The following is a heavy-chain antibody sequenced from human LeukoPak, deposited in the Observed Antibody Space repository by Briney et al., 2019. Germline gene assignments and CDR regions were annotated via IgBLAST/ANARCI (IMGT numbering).Heavy chain of an antibody. V-gene: IGHV1-2*02. CDR1: GYTFTSYY. CDR3: ARGCDWFGELLCY. Sequence: ASVKVSCKASGYTFTSYYMHWVRQAPGQGPEWMGWINPRGGSTRYSQKFQGRVTMTRDTSISTLYMELTSLTFDDTAVYYCARGCDWFGELLCYWGQGTLVTVSS. J-gene: IGHJ4*02. CDR2: INPRGGST. D-gene: IGHD3-10*01.